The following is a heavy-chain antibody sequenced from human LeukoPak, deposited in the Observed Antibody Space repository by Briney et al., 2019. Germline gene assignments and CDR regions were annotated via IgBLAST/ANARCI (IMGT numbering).Heavy chain of an antibody. V-gene: IGHV3-48*04. D-gene: IGHD3-10*01. Sequence: GGSLRLSCAASGFTFSSYSMNWVRQAPGKGLEWVSSISSSSSTIYYADSVKGRFTISRDNAKNSLYLQMNSLRAEDTAVYYCARDGVTMVRGVIMKPFDYWGQGTLVTVSS. CDR2: ISSSSSTI. J-gene: IGHJ4*02. CDR3: ARDGVTMVRGVIMKPFDY. CDR1: GFTFSSYS.